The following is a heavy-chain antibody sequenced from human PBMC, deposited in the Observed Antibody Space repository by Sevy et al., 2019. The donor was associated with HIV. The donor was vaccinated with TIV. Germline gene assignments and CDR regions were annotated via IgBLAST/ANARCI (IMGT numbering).Heavy chain of an antibody. D-gene: IGHD2-8*01. CDR2: ISFDVRNK. V-gene: IGHV3-30*04. Sequence: GGSLRLSCAASGFTFADHAFHWVRQAPGKGLEWVAIISFDVRNKRLAESVKGRLTNSRDDSKNTVYLQMTSLRPQDTAVYYCARDHCTDGACFRSGYFDYWGQGTLVTVSS. J-gene: IGHJ4*02. CDR1: GFTFADHA. CDR3: ARDHCTDGACFRSGYFDY.